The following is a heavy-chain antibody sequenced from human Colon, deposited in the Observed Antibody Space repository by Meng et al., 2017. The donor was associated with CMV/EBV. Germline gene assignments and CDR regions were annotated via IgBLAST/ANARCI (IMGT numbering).Heavy chain of an antibody. Sequence: GGSLRLSCAGSGYSFSDYWIGWVRQMPGKGLEWLGIIYPDDSATRYSPSFQSQVTISVDKSINTAYLQWSSLKPSDTAMYYCARKGDYDSSGFCDYWGQGTLVTVSS. D-gene: IGHD3-22*01. CDR2: IYPDDSAT. CDR3: ARKGDYDSSGFCDY. V-gene: IGHV5-51*01. CDR1: GYSFSDYW. J-gene: IGHJ4*02.